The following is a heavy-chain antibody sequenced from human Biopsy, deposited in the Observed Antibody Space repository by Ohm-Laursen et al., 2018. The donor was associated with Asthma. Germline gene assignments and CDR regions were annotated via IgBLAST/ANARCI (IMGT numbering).Heavy chain of an antibody. V-gene: IGHV4-30-2*01. D-gene: IGHD5-24*01. Sequence: TLSLTCAVSGGSISSGGYSWSWNRQPQGKGLEWIGYIYHSGSTYYTPSLKSRVAISVDRSKIQFSLKLSSMTAADTAVYYCARVKDGYNFDYWGQGTLVTVSS. CDR3: ARVKDGYNFDY. CDR2: IYHSGST. J-gene: IGHJ4*02. CDR1: GGSISSGGYS.